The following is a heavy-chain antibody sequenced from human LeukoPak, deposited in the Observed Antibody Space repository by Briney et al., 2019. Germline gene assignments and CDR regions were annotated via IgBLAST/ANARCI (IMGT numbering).Heavy chain of an antibody. V-gene: IGHV4-30-2*01. CDR2: IYHSGST. J-gene: IGHJ5*02. CDR1: GGSISSGGHY. Sequence: SETLSLTCTVSGGSISSGGHYWSWIRQPPGKGLEWIGYIYHSGSTYYNPSLKSRVTISVDRSKNQFSLKLSSVTAADTAVYYCARGKLGWFDPWGQGTLVTVSS. D-gene: IGHD3-3*01. CDR3: ARGKLGWFDP.